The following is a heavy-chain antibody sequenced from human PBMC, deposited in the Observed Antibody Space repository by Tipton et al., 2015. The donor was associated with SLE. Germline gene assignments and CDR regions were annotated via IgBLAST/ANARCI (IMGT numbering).Heavy chain of an antibody. V-gene: IGHV3-23*03. J-gene: IGHJ4*02. CDR2: TYRGGTT. D-gene: IGHD1-26*01. Sequence: SLRLSCAASGFTFSSHAVSWVRQAPGKGLQRVSVTYRGGTTYYPDSVRGRFTVSRDDSKNTLYLQMDSLTAEDTAVYYCARDRVVGAEGGGYYLDYWGQGTLVTVSS. CDR1: GFTFSSHA. CDR3: ARDRVVGAEGGGYYLDY.